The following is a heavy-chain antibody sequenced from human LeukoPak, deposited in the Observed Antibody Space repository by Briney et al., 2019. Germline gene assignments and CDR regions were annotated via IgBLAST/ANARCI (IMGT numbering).Heavy chain of an antibody. CDR1: GGTFSSYA. V-gene: IGHV1-69*05. Sequence: GASVKVSCKASGGTFSSYAISWVRQAPGQGLEWMGGIIPIFGTANYAQKFQGRVTITTDESTSTAYTELSSLRSEDTAVYYCARGYYDSSGYYHYWGQGTLVTVSS. J-gene: IGHJ4*02. D-gene: IGHD3-22*01. CDR3: ARGYYDSSGYYHY. CDR2: IIPIFGTA.